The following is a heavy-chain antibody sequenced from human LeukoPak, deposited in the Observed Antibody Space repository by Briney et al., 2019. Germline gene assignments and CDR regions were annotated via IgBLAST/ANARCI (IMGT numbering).Heavy chain of an antibody. CDR2: IKSKTDGRTT. CDR1: GFTFSNAW. J-gene: IGHJ4*02. V-gene: IGHV3-15*01. Sequence: GGSLRLSCVASGFTFSNAWMNWVRQAPGKGLEWVGCIKSKTDGRTTDYVAPVKGRITISRDDSTNTLHLQMNSLKTEDTAVYYCTTSLAGAVTAVYPFDNWGQGTLVTVSS. CDR3: TTSLAGAVTAVYPFDN. D-gene: IGHD2-21*02.